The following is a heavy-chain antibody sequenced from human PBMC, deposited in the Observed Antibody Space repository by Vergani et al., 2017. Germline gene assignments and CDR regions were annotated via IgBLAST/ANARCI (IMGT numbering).Heavy chain of an antibody. CDR1: GFTFIMHA. D-gene: IGHD1-1*01. Sequence: EVQLLESGGDLVQPGGSLRLLCAASGFTFIMHAMSWVRQSPGRGLEWVSYISGDGTTTHYADSVKGRFTNSRDNAKKTLFLEMKSLRGEDTAIYYCASVTTRAVLSDEGEAGGDVWGPGTTVIVS. CDR2: ISGDGTTT. CDR3: ASVTTRAVLSDEGEAGGDV. V-gene: IGHV3-23*01. J-gene: IGHJ6*02.